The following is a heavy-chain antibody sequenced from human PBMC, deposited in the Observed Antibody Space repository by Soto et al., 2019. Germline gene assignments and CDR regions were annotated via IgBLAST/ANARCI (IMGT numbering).Heavy chain of an antibody. CDR1: GGSISSYY. V-gene: IGHV4-59*08. CDR2: IYYSGST. J-gene: IGHJ6*03. CDR3: ARHGDGNYDFWSGYYTGNYYYYMDV. D-gene: IGHD3-3*01. Sequence: SETLSLTCTVSGGSISSYYWSWIRQPPGKGLEWIGYIYYSGSTNYNPSLKSRVTISVDTSKNQFSLKLSSVTAADTAVYYCARHGDGNYDFWSGYYTGNYYYYMDVWGKGTTVTVSS.